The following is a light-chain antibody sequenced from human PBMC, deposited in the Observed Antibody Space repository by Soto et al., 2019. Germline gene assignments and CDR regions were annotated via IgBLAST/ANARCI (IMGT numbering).Light chain of an antibody. CDR2: EVN. Sequence: QSVLLQPASVSGSPGQSITISCTGTSRDVGGSNYVSWYQHHPHRAPKLLIYEVNYRPSGVSSRFSGSKSGNTASLTISGLQAEDEADYYCSSYTSSNTLEVFGVGTKVTVL. CDR1: SRDVGGSNY. V-gene: IGLV2-14*01. J-gene: IGLJ1*01. CDR3: SSYTSSNTLEV.